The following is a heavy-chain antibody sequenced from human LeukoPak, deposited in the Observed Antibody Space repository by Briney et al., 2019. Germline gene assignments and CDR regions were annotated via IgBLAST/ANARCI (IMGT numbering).Heavy chain of an antibody. J-gene: IGHJ4*02. CDR1: GFTFSRYD. CDR2: ISSSNGIT. Sequence: GGSLRLSCAASGFTFSRYDMSWVRQAPGKGLEWVTGISSSNGITYYADAARRRYTSSRDNSRNTLYLKINSLRVEDTAVYYCAKVGYFSFDYWGQGTLVAVSS. V-gene: IGHV3-23*01. CDR3: AKVGYFSFDY. D-gene: IGHD1-26*01.